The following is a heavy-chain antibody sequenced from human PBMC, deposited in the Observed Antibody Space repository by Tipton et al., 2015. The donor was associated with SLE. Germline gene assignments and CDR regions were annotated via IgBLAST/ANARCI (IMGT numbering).Heavy chain of an antibody. CDR2: INPNSGGT. J-gene: IGHJ3*02. V-gene: IGHV1-2*02. CDR1: GYTFTGYY. D-gene: IGHD3-22*01. CDR3: ARAAGSSGYHGAFDI. Sequence: QSGPEVKKPGASVKVSCKASGYTFTGYYMHWVRQAPGQGLEWMGWINPNSGGTNYAQKFQGRVTMTRDTSISTAYMELSRLRSDGTAVYYCARAAGSSGYHGAFDIWGQGTMVTVSS.